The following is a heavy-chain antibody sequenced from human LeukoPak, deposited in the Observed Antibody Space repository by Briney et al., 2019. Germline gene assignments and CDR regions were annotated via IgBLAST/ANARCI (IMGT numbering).Heavy chain of an antibody. CDR1: GGSIGSYY. CDR3: ARLGGTLYGMDV. D-gene: IGHD1-1*01. Sequence: SETLSLTCTVSGGSIGSYYWSWIRQPPGKGLEWIGYIYYSGSTKYNPSLKSRVTISVDTSKNLFSLKLSSVTAADTALYYCARLGGTLYGMDVWGQGTTVTVSS. CDR2: IYYSGST. V-gene: IGHV4-59*08. J-gene: IGHJ6*02.